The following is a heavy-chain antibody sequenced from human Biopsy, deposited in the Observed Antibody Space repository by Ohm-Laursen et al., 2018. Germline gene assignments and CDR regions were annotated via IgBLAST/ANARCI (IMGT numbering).Heavy chain of an antibody. CDR3: ARDYQPTIITIHYYYYGMDV. Sequence: ASVKVSCKTSGFSFTGYYIHWVRQAPGQGLEWMGWINPYNGDTNYAQKLQGRVTMTTDTSTSTACMELRSLRSDDTAVYYCARDYQPTIITIHYYYYGMDVWGQGTTVTVSS. CDR1: GFSFTGYY. D-gene: IGHD2-2*01. J-gene: IGHJ6*02. V-gene: IGHV1-18*04. CDR2: INPYNGDT.